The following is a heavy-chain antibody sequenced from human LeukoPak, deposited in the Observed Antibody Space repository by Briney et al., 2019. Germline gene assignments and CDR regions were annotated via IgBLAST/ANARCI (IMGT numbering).Heavy chain of an antibody. CDR2: ISYDGSNK. Sequence: GRSLRLSCAASGFTFSSYAMHWVRQAPGKGLEWVAVISYDGSNKYYADSVKGRFTISRDNSKNTLYLQMNSLRAEDTAVYYCARGGGNYEDYFGYWRQGTLVTVSS. D-gene: IGHD4/OR15-4a*01. CDR3: ARGGGNYEDYFGY. J-gene: IGHJ4*02. V-gene: IGHV3-30-3*01. CDR1: GFTFSSYA.